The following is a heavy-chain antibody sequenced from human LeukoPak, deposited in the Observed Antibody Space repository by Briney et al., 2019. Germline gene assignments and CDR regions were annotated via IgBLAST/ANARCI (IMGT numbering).Heavy chain of an antibody. D-gene: IGHD1-1*01. Sequence: PSETLSLTCTVSGGSISTDHCYWAWIRQPPGKGLEWVASIYYTGATYYNLSLKSRLTISIDTSNNQFSLTLSSVRAADTAVYYCATGYTTGSDYWGQGTLVTVSS. J-gene: IGHJ4*02. CDR2: IYYTGAT. CDR3: ATGYTTGSDY. V-gene: IGHV4-39*01. CDR1: GGSISTDHCY.